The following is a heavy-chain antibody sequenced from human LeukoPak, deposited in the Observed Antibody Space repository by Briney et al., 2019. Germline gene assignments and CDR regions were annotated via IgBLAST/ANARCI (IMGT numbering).Heavy chain of an antibody. Sequence: PGGPLRLSCAASGFTFSKYWMSWVRQAPGKGLEWVANIKHDGSEKQDGSEKNYVDSVKGRFTISRDNAKNSLYLQMNSLRAEDTAVYYCARSGRGVDSFYFYMDVWGKGTTVTVSS. J-gene: IGHJ6*03. CDR2: IKHDGSEKQDGSEK. CDR3: ARSGRGVDSFYFYMDV. D-gene: IGHD3-10*01. CDR1: GFTFSKYW. V-gene: IGHV3-7*01.